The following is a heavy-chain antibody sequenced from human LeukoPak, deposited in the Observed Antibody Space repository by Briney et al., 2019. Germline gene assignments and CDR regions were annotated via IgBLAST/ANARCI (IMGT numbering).Heavy chain of an antibody. J-gene: IGHJ4*02. CDR1: AASFISSSHH. CDR3: ARHYLGGNYPDYFNH. D-gene: IGHD1-26*01. CDR2: VYYGRTT. Sequence: ASETLSLTCTVSAASFISSSHHWGWIRQSPGKGLEWIGTVYYGRTTYYNPSLDGRVTISIDTSKNQFSLNLNSVTAADTALYSCARHYLGGNYPDYFNHWGQGTLVTVSS. V-gene: IGHV4-39*01.